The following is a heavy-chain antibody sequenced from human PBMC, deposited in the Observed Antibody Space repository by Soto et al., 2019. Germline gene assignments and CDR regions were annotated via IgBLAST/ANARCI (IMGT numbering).Heavy chain of an antibody. CDR2: ISSSGTTI. D-gene: IGHD3-10*01. Sequence: GGSLRLSCAASGFTFSDYYMSWIRQAPGKGLEWVAYISSSGTTIYYADSVKGRFTISRDNSKNTLYLQMDSLTAEDTAVYYCAREADSGLLWFGNPDSWGRGTLVTVSA. J-gene: IGHJ5*01. CDR1: GFTFSDYY. CDR3: AREADSGLLWFGNPDS. V-gene: IGHV3-11*04.